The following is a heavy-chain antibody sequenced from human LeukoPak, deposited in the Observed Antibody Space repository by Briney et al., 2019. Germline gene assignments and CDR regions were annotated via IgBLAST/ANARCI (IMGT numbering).Heavy chain of an antibody. CDR1: GFTFSHYG. D-gene: IGHD4-11*01. CDR2: IWNDGSNK. J-gene: IGHJ5*02. V-gene: IGHV3-33*06. CDR3: AKDAQRGFDYSNSLEH. Sequence: GGSLRLSCATSGFTFSHYGMHWVRQAPGKGLEWVAVIWNDGSNKYYGDSVKGRFTIPRDNSKNTLYLQMNSLTVEGTAVYYCAKDAQRGFDYSNSLEHWGQGTLVTVSS.